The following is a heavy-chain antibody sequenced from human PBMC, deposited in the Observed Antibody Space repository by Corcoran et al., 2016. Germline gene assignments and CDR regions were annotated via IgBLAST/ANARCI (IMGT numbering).Heavy chain of an antibody. V-gene: IGHV1-69*01. CDR2: IIPIFGTA. Sequence: QVQLVQSGAEVKKPGSSVKVSCKASGGTFSSYAISWVRQAPGQGLEWMGGIIPIFGTANYAQKFQGRVTITADESTSPAYMELSSLRSADTAVDYCARDLWITMVRGARDYYGMDVWGQGTTVTVSS. CDR1: GGTFSSYA. J-gene: IGHJ6*02. CDR3: ARDLWITMVRGARDYYGMDV. D-gene: IGHD3-10*01.